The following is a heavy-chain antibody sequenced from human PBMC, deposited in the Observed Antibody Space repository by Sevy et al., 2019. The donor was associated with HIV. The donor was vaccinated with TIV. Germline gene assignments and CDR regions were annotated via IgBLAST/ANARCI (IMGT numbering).Heavy chain of an antibody. Sequence: GGSLRLSCAASGFTFSSYGMHWVRQAPGKGLEWVAVISYDRSNKYYADSVKGRFTISRDNSKNTLYLQMNSLRAEDTAVYYCAKARNYDILTGYFDYYGMDVWGQGTTVTVSS. CDR2: ISYDRSNK. CDR3: AKARNYDILTGYFDYYGMDV. CDR1: GFTFSSYG. V-gene: IGHV3-30*18. D-gene: IGHD3-9*01. J-gene: IGHJ6*02.